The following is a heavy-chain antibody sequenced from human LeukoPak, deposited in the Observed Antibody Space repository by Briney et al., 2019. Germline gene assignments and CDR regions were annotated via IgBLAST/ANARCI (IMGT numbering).Heavy chain of an antibody. V-gene: IGHV3-9*01. D-gene: IGHD2-2*01. Sequence: GGSLRLSCAASGFTFDDYAMHWVRQAPGKGLEWVSGISWNSGSIGYADSVKGRFTISRDNAKNSLYLQMNSLRAEDTAVYYCAKDIVVVPAAIYSSSWYNYWGQGTLVTVSS. J-gene: IGHJ4*02. CDR3: AKDIVVVPAAIYSSSWYNY. CDR1: GFTFDDYA. CDR2: ISWNSGSI.